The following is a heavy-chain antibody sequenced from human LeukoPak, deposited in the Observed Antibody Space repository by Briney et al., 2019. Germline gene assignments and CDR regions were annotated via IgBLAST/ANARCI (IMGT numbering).Heavy chain of an antibody. D-gene: IGHD3-22*01. J-gene: IGHJ4*02. CDR3: ARGGTYYYDSSAPGAFDY. V-gene: IGHV4-39*01. CDR1: GGSISSSSYY. CDR2: IYYSGST. Sequence: PSETLSLTCTVSGGSISSSSYYWGWIRQPPGKGLEWIGSIYYSGSTYYNPSLKSRVTISVDTSKNQFSLKLSSVTAADTAVYYCARGGTYYYDSSAPGAFDYWGQGTLVTVSS.